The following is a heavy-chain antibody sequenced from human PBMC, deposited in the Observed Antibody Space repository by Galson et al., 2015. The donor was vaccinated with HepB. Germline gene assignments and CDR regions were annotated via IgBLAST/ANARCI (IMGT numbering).Heavy chain of an antibody. Sequence: SLRLSCAASGFTFSSYAMHWVRQAPGKGLEYVSAISSNGGSTYYANSVKCRFTISRDNSKNTLYLQMGSLRAEDMAVYYCASLMGATRDYRGQGTLVTVSS. CDR3: ASLMGATRDY. CDR1: GFTFSSYA. V-gene: IGHV3-64*01. CDR2: ISSNGGST. D-gene: IGHD1-26*01. J-gene: IGHJ4*02.